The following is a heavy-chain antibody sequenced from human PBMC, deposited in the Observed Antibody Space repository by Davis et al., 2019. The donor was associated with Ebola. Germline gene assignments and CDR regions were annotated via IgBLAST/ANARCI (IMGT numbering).Heavy chain of an antibody. J-gene: IGHJ6*02. CDR3: ARGAYGRGPSDYYYGMDV. D-gene: IGHD4-17*01. V-gene: IGHV4-59*11. Sequence: PSETLSLTCTVSGGSISSHYWSWIRQPPGKGLEWIGYIYYSGSTNYNPSLKTRVTISVDTSKNQFSLKLSSVTAADTAVYYCARGAYGRGPSDYYYGMDVWGQGTTVTVSS. CDR1: GGSISSHY. CDR2: IYYSGST.